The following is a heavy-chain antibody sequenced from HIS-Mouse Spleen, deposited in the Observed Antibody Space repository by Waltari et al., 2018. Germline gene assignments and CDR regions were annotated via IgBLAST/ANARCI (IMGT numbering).Heavy chain of an antibody. CDR2: IYYSGST. D-gene: IGHD6-13*01. CDR3: AREIPYSSSWYDWYFDL. CDR1: GGSISSSSYY. J-gene: IGHJ2*01. Sequence: QLQLQESGPGLVKPSETLSLTCTVSGGSISSSSYYWGWIRQPPGKGLEWIGSIYYSGSTYYNPSLKRRVTISVDTPKHQFSLKLSSVTAADTAVYYCAREIPYSSSWYDWYFDLWGRGTLVTVSS. V-gene: IGHV4-39*07.